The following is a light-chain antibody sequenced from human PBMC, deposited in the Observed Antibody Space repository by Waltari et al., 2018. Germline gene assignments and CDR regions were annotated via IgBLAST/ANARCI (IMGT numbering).Light chain of an antibody. CDR1: SSDAGASDS. J-gene: IGLJ1*01. Sequence: QSALTQPASVSGSPGQSLTISCTGTSSDAGASDSVSWYQQHPGKAPKLIISDVSNRPSGVSSRFSGSKSANTASLTISGLQAEDEADYYCSSYTLRSTYVFGIGTKVTVL. V-gene: IGLV2-14*03. CDR2: DVS. CDR3: SSYTLRSTYV.